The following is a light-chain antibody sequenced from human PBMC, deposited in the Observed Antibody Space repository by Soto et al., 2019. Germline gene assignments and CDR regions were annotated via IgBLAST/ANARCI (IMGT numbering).Light chain of an antibody. Sequence: QSVLTQPASVSGSPGQSITISCTGTSSDVGGYNYVSWYQQHPGKAPKLMIYDVSYRPSGVSDRFSGSKSGNTASLTISGPQSGDGVFYHSHSKTSGSFFVFGTGTK. CDR2: DVS. J-gene: IGLJ1*01. V-gene: IGLV2-14*01. CDR1: SSDVGGYNY. CDR3: HSKTSGSFFV.